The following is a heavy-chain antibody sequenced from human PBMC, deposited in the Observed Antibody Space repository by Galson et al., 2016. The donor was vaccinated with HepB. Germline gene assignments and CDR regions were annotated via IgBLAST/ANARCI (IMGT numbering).Heavy chain of an antibody. CDR2: IYFSGTT. CDR1: GDSINNNGYY. V-gene: IGHV4-39*01. Sequence: ETLSLTCSVSGDSINNNGYYWGWIRQPPGKGLEWIGSIYFSGTTYYNPSLRSRVTISLDTSKNQLSLKLTSVTAAETAVYYCARRPHFASWGQGTLVTVSS. J-gene: IGHJ4*02. CDR3: ARRPHFAS.